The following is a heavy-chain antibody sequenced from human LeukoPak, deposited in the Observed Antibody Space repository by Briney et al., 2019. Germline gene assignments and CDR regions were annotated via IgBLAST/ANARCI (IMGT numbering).Heavy chain of an antibody. CDR3: ARLGPHHPDY. CDR1: GFTFTPYW. J-gene: IGHJ4*02. CDR2: INGAGSEE. Sequence: GGSLRLSCAASGFTFTPYWMGWVCQAPGKGLECVANINGAGSEEYYVDSVKGRFTISRDNAKNSLYLQMNSLRAEDTAVYYCARLGPHHPDYWGQGTLVTVSS. V-gene: IGHV3-7*01.